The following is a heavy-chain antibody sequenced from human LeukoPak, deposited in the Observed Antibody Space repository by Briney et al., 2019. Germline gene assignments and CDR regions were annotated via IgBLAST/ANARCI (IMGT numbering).Heavy chain of an antibody. V-gene: IGHV3-7*01. D-gene: IGHD1-7*01. CDR3: ARHMKLELPASSGYCYGMDV. CDR1: GFTFSRYW. Sequence: GGSLRLSCAASGFTFSRYWMTWVRQAPGKGPEWVANIKQVGSEKYYVDSVKGRFTISRDNAKNSMYLQMNSLRAEDTAVYYCARHMKLELPASSGYCYGMDVWGRGTTVTVSS. J-gene: IGHJ6*02. CDR2: IKQVGSEK.